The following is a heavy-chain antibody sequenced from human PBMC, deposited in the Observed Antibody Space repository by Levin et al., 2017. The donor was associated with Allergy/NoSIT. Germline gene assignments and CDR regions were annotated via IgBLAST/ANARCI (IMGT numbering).Heavy chain of an antibody. D-gene: IGHD4-17*01. V-gene: IGHV3-7*04. CDR1: GFTFTNYW. J-gene: IGHJ4*02. Sequence: GESLKISCAASGFTFTNYWTTWVRQAPGKGLEWVANIDQGGSGKYYVDSVKGRFTISRDNDMNSLYLQMNSLRAEDTAVYFCARTGDDYWGQGTLVTVSS. CDR3: ARTGDDY. CDR2: IDQGGSGK.